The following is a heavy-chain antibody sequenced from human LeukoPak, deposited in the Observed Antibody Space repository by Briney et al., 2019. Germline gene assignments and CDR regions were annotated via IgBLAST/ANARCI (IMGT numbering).Heavy chain of an antibody. CDR3: ARLHSSGWGDYYGMDV. CDR1: GGSISSYY. J-gene: IGHJ6*02. V-gene: IGHV4-59*08. Sequence: SETLSLTCTVSGGSISSYYWSWIRQPPGKGLEWIGYIYYSGSTNYNPSLKSRVTISVDTSKNRFSLKLSSVTAADTAVYYCARLHSSGWGDYYGMDVWGQGTTVTVSS. D-gene: IGHD6-19*01. CDR2: IYYSGST.